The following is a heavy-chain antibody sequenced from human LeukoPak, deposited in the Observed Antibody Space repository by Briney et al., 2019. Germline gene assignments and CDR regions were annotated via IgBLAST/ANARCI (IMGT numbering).Heavy chain of an antibody. CDR1: GGTFSSYA. D-gene: IGHD3-16*02. CDR3: ARENYDYVWGSYRSLYYFDY. J-gene: IGHJ4*02. V-gene: IGHV1-69*01. Sequence: SVKVSCTASGGTFSSYAISWVRQAPGQGLEWMGGIIPIFGTANYAQKVQGRVTITADESTSTAYMELSSLRSEDTAVYYCARENYDYVWGSYRSLYYFDYWGQGTLVTVSS. CDR2: IIPIFGTA.